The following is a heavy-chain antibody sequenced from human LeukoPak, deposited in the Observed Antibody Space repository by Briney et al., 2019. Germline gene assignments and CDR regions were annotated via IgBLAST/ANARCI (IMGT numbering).Heavy chain of an antibody. CDR1: GVSISTYS. CDR3: ATDGNFDL. V-gene: IGHV4-59*01. D-gene: IGHD1-26*01. CDR2: ISYSGST. J-gene: IGHJ2*01. Sequence: SETLSLTCTVSGVSISTYSWSWIRQPPGKGLEWIGYISYSGSTSYNPSLRSRVTISVDTSKNQFSLKLSSVTAADTAVYYCATDGNFDLWGRGTLVAVSS.